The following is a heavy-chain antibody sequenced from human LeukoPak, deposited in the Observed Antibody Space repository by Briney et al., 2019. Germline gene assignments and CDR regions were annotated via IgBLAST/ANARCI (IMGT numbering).Heavy chain of an antibody. CDR1: GGSISSTIYY. D-gene: IGHD2-2*01. V-gene: IGHV4-39*07. J-gene: IGHJ4*02. Sequence: NPSETLSLTCSVSGGSISSTIYYWGWIRQPPGKGLEWIASMYYSGSNFYNPSLKSRVTISMDKSKNQISLRLTSVTAADTAVYYCARSPTKRVPEDYWGQGTLVTVSS. CDR3: ARSPTKRVPEDY. CDR2: MYYSGSN.